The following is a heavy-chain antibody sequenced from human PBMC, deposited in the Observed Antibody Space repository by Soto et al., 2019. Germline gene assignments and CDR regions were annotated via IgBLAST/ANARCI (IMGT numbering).Heavy chain of an antibody. CDR2: ISYSGNT. CDR1: GDSISSGDYY. J-gene: IGHJ4*02. Sequence: QVQLRESGPGLVKPSQTLSLTCTVSGDSISSGDYYWSWLRQPPGQGLEWIGCISYSGNTYYNPSLKRRFSISVDTSKNQFSLQLSSVTVADTAVYYCARDFKRYSSPPDPLEYWGLGTLVTVSS. CDR3: ARDFKRYSSPPDPLEY. D-gene: IGHD6-13*01. V-gene: IGHV4-30-4*01.